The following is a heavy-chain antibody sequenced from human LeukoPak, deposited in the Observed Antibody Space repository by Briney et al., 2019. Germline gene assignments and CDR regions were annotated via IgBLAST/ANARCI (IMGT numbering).Heavy chain of an antibody. V-gene: IGHV3-23*01. CDR1: GFTFSTFA. D-gene: IGHD2-8*02. CDR2: IFPSGGEI. Sequence: GGTLRLSCAASGFTFSTFATIWVRQPPGKGLEWVSSIFPSGGEIHYADSVRGRFTISRDNSKSTLSLQMNSLRAEDTAIYYCATYRQVLLPFESWGQGTLVTVSS. CDR3: ATYRQVLLPFES. J-gene: IGHJ4*02.